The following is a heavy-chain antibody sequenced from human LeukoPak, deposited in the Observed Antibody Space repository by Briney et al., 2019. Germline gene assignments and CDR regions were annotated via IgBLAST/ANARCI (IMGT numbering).Heavy chain of an antibody. V-gene: IGHV3-21*01. J-gene: IGHJ4*02. Sequence: GGSLRLSCAASGFTFSSYSMNWVRQAPGKGPEWVSSISSSSSYIYYADSVKGRFTISRDNAKNSLYLQMNSLRAEDTAVYYCARDGFAGELLLFDYWGQGTLVTVSS. CDR1: GFTFSSYS. CDR3: ARDGFAGELLLFDY. D-gene: IGHD1-26*01. CDR2: ISSSSSYI.